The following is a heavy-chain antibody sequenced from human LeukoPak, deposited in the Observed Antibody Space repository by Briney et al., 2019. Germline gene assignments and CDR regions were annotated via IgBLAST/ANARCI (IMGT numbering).Heavy chain of an antibody. Sequence: SETLSLTCTVSGGSISSYYWSWIRQPPGKGPEWIGYIYYSGSTNYNPSLKSRVTISVDTSKNQFSLKLSSVTAADTAVYYCARHVQGDYVDGMDVWGQGTTVTVSS. V-gene: IGHV4-59*08. D-gene: IGHD4-17*01. J-gene: IGHJ6*02. CDR1: GGSISSYY. CDR3: ARHVQGDYVDGMDV. CDR2: IYYSGST.